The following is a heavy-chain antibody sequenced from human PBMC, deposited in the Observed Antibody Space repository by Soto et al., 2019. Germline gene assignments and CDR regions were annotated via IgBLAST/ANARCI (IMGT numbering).Heavy chain of an antibody. CDR1: GYTFTSYA. D-gene: IGHD4-17*01. V-gene: IGHV1-3*01. J-gene: IGHJ4*02. CDR2: INAGNGNT. Sequence: QVQLVQSGAEVKKPGASVKVSCKASGYTFTSYAMHWVRQAPGQRLEWMGWINAGNGNTKYSQKFQGRVTITRDTSASTAYMELSSLRSEDTAVYYCARGFTVTQARPCFDYWGQGTLVTVSS. CDR3: ARGFTVTQARPCFDY.